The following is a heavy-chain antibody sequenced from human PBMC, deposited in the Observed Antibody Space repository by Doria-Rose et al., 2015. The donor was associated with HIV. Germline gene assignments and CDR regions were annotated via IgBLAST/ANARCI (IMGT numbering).Heavy chain of an antibody. CDR3: ARIKSSRWYHKYYFDF. D-gene: IGHD6-13*01. J-gene: IGHJ4*02. CDR2: IVSDDER. Sequence: QITLKESGPVLVKPTETLTLTCTVPGVSLSSPGMGVSWIRQPPGKAPEWLANIVSDDERSYKTSLKSRLTISRRTSKRQVVLTMTDMDPVDTATYYCARIKSSRWYHKYYFDFWGQGTLVIVSA. V-gene: IGHV2-26*01. CDR1: GVSLSSPGMG.